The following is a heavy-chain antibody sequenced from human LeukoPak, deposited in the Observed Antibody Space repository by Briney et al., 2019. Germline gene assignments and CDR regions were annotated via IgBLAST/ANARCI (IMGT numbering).Heavy chain of an antibody. V-gene: IGHV3-23*01. CDR1: GFTFSSYA. D-gene: IGHD1-26*01. J-gene: IGHJ4*02. Sequence: PGGSLRLSCAASGFTFSSYAVSWVRQAPGKGLEWVSTISGSGGDTDYTDSVKGRFTISRDNSKNTLYLQMNSLRAEDTAVYYCARGKVGAVFDYWGQGTLVTVSS. CDR3: ARGKVGAVFDY. CDR2: ISGSGGDT.